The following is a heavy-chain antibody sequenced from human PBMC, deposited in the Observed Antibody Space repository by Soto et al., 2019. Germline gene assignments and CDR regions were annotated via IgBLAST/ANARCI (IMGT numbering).Heavy chain of an antibody. Sequence: QVQLVQSGAEVKKPGASVKVSCKASGYTFTSYGISWVRQAPGQGLEWMGWISAYNGNTNYAQKVQGRVTMTTDTSTSTAYMELRSLRSDDTAVYYCARALALLGTRYYFDYWGQGTLVTVSS. D-gene: IGHD7-27*01. CDR3: ARALALLGTRYYFDY. V-gene: IGHV1-18*01. CDR1: GYTFTSYG. CDR2: ISAYNGNT. J-gene: IGHJ4*02.